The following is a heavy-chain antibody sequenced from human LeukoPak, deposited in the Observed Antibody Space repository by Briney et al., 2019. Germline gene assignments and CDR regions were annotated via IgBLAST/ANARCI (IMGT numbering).Heavy chain of an antibody. D-gene: IGHD6-19*01. CDR3: AKGAYSSGWIYYYYYGMDV. Sequence: GSLRLSCAASGFTFSTYAMHWARQAPGKGLEWVAVISYDGRNKYYADSVKGRFTISRDNSKNTLYLQMNSLRAEDTAVYYCAKGAYSSGWIYYYYYGMDVWGQGTTVTVSS. CDR1: GFTFSTYA. CDR2: ISYDGRNK. V-gene: IGHV3-30*04. J-gene: IGHJ6*02.